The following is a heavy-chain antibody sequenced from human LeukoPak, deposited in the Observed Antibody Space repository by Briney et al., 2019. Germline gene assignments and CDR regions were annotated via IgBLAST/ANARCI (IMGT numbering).Heavy chain of an antibody. CDR2: ISYDGSNK. Sequence: GRSLRLPCAASGFTFSSYGMHWVRQAPGKGLEWVAVISYDGSNKYYADSVKGRFTISRDNSKNTLYLQMNSLRAEDTAVYYCAKEESSSWYRYYYFDYWGQGTLVTVSS. CDR1: GFTFSSYG. CDR3: AKEESSSWYRYYYFDY. D-gene: IGHD6-13*01. J-gene: IGHJ4*02. V-gene: IGHV3-30*18.